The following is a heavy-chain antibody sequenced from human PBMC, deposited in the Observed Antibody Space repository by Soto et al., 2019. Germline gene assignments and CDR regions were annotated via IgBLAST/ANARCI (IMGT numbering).Heavy chain of an antibody. CDR2: FDPEDGET. J-gene: IGHJ4*02. CDR1: GYTLTELS. V-gene: IGHV1-24*01. Sequence: GASVKVSCKVSGYTLTELSMHCVRQAPGKGLEWMGGFDPEDGETIYAQKFQGRVTMTEDTSTDTAYMELSSLRSEDTAVYYCATEIYYYDSSGYYYFDYWGQGTLVTVSS. CDR3: ATEIYYYDSSGYYYFDY. D-gene: IGHD3-22*01.